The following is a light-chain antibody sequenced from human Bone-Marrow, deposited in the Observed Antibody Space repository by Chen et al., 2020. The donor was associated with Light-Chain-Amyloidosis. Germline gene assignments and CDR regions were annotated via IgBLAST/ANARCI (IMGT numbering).Light chain of an antibody. J-gene: IGKJ4*01. Sequence: EIVLTQSPGTLSLSPGEGANLSCRASQTISSNYLTWYQQKFGQAPRLLIYGSSSRATGIQDRVTGSGSGTDFTLTINRLEPEDLAMYYCQQYGTSPLTFGGGTKVEIK. CDR2: GSS. V-gene: IGKV3-20*01. CDR3: QQYGTSPLT. CDR1: QTISSNY.